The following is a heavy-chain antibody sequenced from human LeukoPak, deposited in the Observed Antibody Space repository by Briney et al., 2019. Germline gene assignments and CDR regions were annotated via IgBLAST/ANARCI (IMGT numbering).Heavy chain of an antibody. CDR1: GFTFSSYS. D-gene: IGHD3/OR15-3a*01. Sequence: GGSLRLSCAASGFTFSSYSMNWVRQAPGKGLEWVSYISSSSSTIYYADSVKGRFTISRDNAKNSVYLQMNSLRAEDTAVYYCTRAVAADDFSPGYWGQGTLVTVSS. V-gene: IGHV3-48*04. CDR3: TRAVAADDFSPGY. J-gene: IGHJ4*02. CDR2: ISSSSSTI.